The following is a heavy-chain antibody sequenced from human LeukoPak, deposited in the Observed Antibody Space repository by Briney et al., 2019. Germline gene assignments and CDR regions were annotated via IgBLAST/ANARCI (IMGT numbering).Heavy chain of an antibody. D-gene: IGHD5-18*01. CDR2: IHYSGST. Sequence: SETLSLTCTVFGGSISSYYWSWIRQPPGKGLEWIGYIHYSGSTNYNPSLKSRVTISVDTSKNQFSLKLSSVTAADTAMYYCARNTGYPPYWYFDLWGRGTLVTVSS. V-gene: IGHV4-59*08. J-gene: IGHJ2*01. CDR1: GGSISSYY. CDR3: ARNTGYPPYWYFDL.